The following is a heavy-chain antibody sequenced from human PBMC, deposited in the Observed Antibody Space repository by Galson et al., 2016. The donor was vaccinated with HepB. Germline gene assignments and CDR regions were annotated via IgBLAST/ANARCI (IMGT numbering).Heavy chain of an antibody. CDR3: ARGRSGSYLCWFDS. CDR1: GFTFSSYS. D-gene: IGHD1-26*01. V-gene: IGHV3-21*01. J-gene: IGHJ5*01. CDR2: IHPDGTFI. Sequence: SLRLSCAASGFTFSSYSINWVRRAPEKGLEWVSTIHPDGTFIQYGDSVKGRFTISRDNAKNSVYLQMNSLRADDTAVYYCARGRSGSYLCWFDSWGQGTLVTVSS.